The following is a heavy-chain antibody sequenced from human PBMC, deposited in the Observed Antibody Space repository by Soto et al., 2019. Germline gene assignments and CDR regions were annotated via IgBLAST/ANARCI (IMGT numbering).Heavy chain of an antibody. CDR2: ISSNGGST. D-gene: IGHD2-2*01. CDR3: ARDQVVPAAFDLYYYYMDV. V-gene: IGHV3-64*01. Sequence: GGSLRLSCAASGFTFSSYAMHWVRQAPGKGLDYVSAISSNGGSTYYANSVKGRFTISRDNSKNTLYLQMGSLRAEDMAVYYCARDQVVPAAFDLYYYYMDVWGKGTTVTVSS. CDR1: GFTFSSYA. J-gene: IGHJ6*03.